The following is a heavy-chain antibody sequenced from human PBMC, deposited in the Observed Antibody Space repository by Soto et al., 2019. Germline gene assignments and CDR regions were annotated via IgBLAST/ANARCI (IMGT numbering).Heavy chain of an antibody. J-gene: IGHJ3*02. Sequence: QVQLVESGGGVVQPGRSLRLSCAASGFTFISYAMHWVHQAPGKGLEWVAVVSYDGSHKYYADSVKGRFTISRDNSKNTLHLQMNSLRAEDTAVYYWARATDYYDDSGYESSAFEIWGQGTMVTVSS. CDR3: ARATDYYDDSGYESSAFEI. D-gene: IGHD3-22*01. V-gene: IGHV3-30-3*01. CDR2: VSYDGSHK. CDR1: GFTFISYA.